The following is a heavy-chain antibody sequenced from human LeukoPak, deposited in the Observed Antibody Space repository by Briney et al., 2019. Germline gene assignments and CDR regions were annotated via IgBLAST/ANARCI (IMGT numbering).Heavy chain of an antibody. CDR2: IDSDGTNR. V-gene: IGHV3-74*01. CDR1: GFTFSRYW. J-gene: IGHJ4*02. D-gene: IGHD3-10*01. Sequence: GGSLRLSCAASGFTFSRYWMHWVRQAPGKGLVWVSRIDSDGTNRDYADSVKGRFTISRDNAKNSLYLQMNSLRAEDTALYYCARDGYMVRGVLPRDYWGQGTLVTVSS. CDR3: ARDGYMVRGVLPRDY.